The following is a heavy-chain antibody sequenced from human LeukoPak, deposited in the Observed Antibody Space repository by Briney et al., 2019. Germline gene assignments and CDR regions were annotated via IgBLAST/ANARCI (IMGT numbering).Heavy chain of an antibody. CDR2: VHYSAST. D-gene: IGHD3-16*01. V-gene: IGHV4-39*01. Sequence: SETLSLTCTVSGGSISSSDSYYWGWIRQPPGKGLEWLGSVHYSASTYYNPSLKSRVTISVDTSKNQFSLKLSSVTAADTAVYYCVRHMNYFYYYMDVWGNGTTVTVSS. J-gene: IGHJ6*03. CDR1: GGSISSSDSYY. CDR3: VRHMNYFYYYMDV.